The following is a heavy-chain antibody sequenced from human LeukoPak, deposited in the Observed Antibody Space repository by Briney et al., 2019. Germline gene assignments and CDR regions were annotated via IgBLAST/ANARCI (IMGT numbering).Heavy chain of an antibody. CDR3: AGTDLGYCSSTSCQDLDC. CDR1: RGSISSYY. Sequence: SETLSLTCTVSRGSISSYYWSWIRQPAGKGLEWIGRIYTSGSTTYNPSLKSRVTVSVDKSKNQFSLNLSSVTAADTAVYYCAGTDLGYCSSTSCQDLDCWGQGTLVTVSS. V-gene: IGHV4-4*07. CDR2: IYTSGST. J-gene: IGHJ4*02. D-gene: IGHD2-2*01.